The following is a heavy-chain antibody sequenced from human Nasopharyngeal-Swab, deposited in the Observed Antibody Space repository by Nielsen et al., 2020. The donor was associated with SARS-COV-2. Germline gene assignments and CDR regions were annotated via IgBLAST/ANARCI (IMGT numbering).Heavy chain of an antibody. CDR2: IIPIFGTA. J-gene: IGHJ3*02. CDR1: GGTFSSYA. CDR3: ARSRYDFWSGYRNPNAFDI. Sequence: SVKVSCKASGGTFSSYAISWVRQAPGQGLEWMGGIIPIFGTANYAQKFQGRVTITADESTSTAYMELSSLRSEDTAVYYCARSRYDFWSGYRNPNAFDIWGQGTMVTVSS. D-gene: IGHD3-3*01. V-gene: IGHV1-69*13.